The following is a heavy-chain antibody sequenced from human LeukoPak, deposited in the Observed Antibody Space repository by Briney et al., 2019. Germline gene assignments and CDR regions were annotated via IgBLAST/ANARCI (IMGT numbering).Heavy chain of an antibody. J-gene: IGHJ4*02. V-gene: IGHV3-21*01. CDR3: ARDMPVGGGYYHDY. CDR1: GFTFSSYS. CDR2: ISSSSSYI. Sequence: PGGSLRLSCAASGFTFSSYSMNWVRQAPGKGLEWVSSISSSSSYIYYADSVKGRFTISRDNAKNSLYLQMNSLRAEDTAVYYCARDMPVGGGYYHDYWGQGTLVTVSS. D-gene: IGHD3-22*01.